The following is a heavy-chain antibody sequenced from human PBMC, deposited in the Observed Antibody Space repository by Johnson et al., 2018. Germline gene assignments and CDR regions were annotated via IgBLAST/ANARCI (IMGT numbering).Heavy chain of an antibody. V-gene: IGHV1-69*09. CDR1: GGTFGNYS. CDR3: ASGPCNDGRCYPTLFQD. Sequence: QVQLVQSGAEVKKPGSSVKVSCRASGGTFGNYSIIWLRQAPGQGLEWMGRIIPVLEIANYALSFPGRATITADKSTSTAYMALSSMRSEDTAMYYCASGPCNDGRCYPTLFQDWGQGTLVTVSS. CDR2: IIPVLEIA. J-gene: IGHJ1*01. D-gene: IGHD2-15*01.